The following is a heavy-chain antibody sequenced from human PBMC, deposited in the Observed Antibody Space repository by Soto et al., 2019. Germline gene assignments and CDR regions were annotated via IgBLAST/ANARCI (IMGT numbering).Heavy chain of an antibody. Sequence: SGTRSLTWMVSGGSISCSYWSWIRQSPGKGLEWLGYVYYTGSTNYSPSLRSRVSISVDTSKNEFSLRLSSVTAADTAVYFCARSVAVPGAHIDYWGQGTQVTVSS. CDR3: ARSVAVPGAHIDY. D-gene: IGHD6-19*01. J-gene: IGHJ4*02. CDR2: VYYTGST. V-gene: IGHV4-59*01. CDR1: GGSISCSY.